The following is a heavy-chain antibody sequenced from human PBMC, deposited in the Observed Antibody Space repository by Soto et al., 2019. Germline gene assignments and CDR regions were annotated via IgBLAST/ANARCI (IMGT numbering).Heavy chain of an antibody. V-gene: IGHV4-39*01. Sequence: QLQLQESGPGLVKPSETLSLTCTVSGGSISSSSYYWGWIRQPPGKGLEWIGSIYYSGGTYYNPYLKSRVTISVDTSKTQFSLKLSSVTAADTAVYYCARSNGGQTGYGDYGSAHYYYYGMDVWGQGTTVTVSS. CDR2: IYYSGGT. J-gene: IGHJ6*02. CDR1: GGSISSSSYY. CDR3: ARSNGGQTGYGDYGSAHYYYYGMDV. D-gene: IGHD4-17*01.